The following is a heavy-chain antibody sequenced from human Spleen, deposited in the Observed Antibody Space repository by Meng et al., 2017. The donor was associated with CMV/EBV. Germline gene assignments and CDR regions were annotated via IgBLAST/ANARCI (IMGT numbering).Heavy chain of an antibody. CDR1: GYSFSTYG. CDR3: ARHSFDY. J-gene: IGHJ4*02. V-gene: IGHV1-18*01. Sequence: ASVKVSCKASGYSFSTYGITWVRQAPGQGLEWMGWISGYNGNIDYAQKFQGRVTMTTDTSTSTAYMELRSLTSDDTAVYYCARHSFDYWGQGTLVTVSS. CDR2: ISGYNGNI.